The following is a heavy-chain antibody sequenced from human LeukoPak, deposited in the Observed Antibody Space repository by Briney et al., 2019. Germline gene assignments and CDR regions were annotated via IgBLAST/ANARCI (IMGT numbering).Heavy chain of an antibody. D-gene: IGHD1-26*01. J-gene: IGHJ4*02. CDR3: ARDRGGSYSAIDY. V-gene: IGHV3-48*04. CDR1: GFTFSSYC. Sequence: GGSLRLSWAASGFTFSSYCMNWVRQAQGKGLEWVAFISSSSSTIYYADSVKGRFTISRDNAKNSLYLQMNSLRAEDTAVYYCARDRGGSYSAIDYWGQGTLVTVSS. CDR2: ISSSSSTI.